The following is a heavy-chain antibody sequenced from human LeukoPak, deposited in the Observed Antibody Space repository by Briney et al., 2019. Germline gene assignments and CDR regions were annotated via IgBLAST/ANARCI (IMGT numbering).Heavy chain of an antibody. V-gene: IGHV3-30*18. J-gene: IGHJ4*02. CDR2: ISYDGSNK. D-gene: IGHD5-24*01. Sequence: GGSLRLSCAASGFTFSSYGMHWVRQAPGKGLEWVAVISYDGSNKYYADSVKGRFTISRDNSKNTLYLQMYSLRAEDTAVYYCAKDISRWLQSCFDYWGQGTLVTVSS. CDR3: AKDISRWLQSCFDY. CDR1: GFTFSSYG.